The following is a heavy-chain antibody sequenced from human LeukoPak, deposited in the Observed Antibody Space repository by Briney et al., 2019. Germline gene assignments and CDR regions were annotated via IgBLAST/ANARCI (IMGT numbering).Heavy chain of an antibody. CDR1: GFTISSYA. CDR3: AREFPLNYYDSRALGAFDI. Sequence: GRSLRLSCAASGFTISSYAMHWVRQAPGKGLEWVAVISYDGSNKYYADSVKGRFTISRDNSKNTLYLQMNSLRAEDTAVYYCAREFPLNYYDSRALGAFDIWGQGTMVTVSS. J-gene: IGHJ3*02. CDR2: ISYDGSNK. V-gene: IGHV3-30-3*01. D-gene: IGHD3-22*01.